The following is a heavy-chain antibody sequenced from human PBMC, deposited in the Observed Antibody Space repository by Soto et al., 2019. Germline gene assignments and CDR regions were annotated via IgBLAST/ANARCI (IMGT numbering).Heavy chain of an antibody. Sequence: SETLSLTCTVSGGSISSYYWSWIRQPPGKGLEWIGYIYYSGSTNYNPSLKSRVTISVDTSKNQFSLKLSSVTAADTAVYYCARVYHSITIFGVANKWFDPWGQGTLVTVSS. CDR2: IYYSGST. CDR1: GGSISSYY. V-gene: IGHV4-59*01. J-gene: IGHJ5*02. D-gene: IGHD3-3*01. CDR3: ARVYHSITIFGVANKWFDP.